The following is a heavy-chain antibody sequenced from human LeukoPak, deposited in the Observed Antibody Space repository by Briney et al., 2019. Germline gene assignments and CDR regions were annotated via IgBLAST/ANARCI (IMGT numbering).Heavy chain of an antibody. V-gene: IGHV1-18*01. J-gene: IGHJ4*02. Sequence: ASVKVSCKASGYTFTGFYIHWVRQAPGQGLEWMGWISAYNGNTNYAQKLQGRVTMTTDTSTSTAYMELRSLRSDDTAVYYCARSVGYYDILTGYYTYWGQGTLVTVSS. CDR3: ARSVGYYDILTGYYTY. CDR1: GYTFTGFY. D-gene: IGHD3-9*01. CDR2: ISAYNGNT.